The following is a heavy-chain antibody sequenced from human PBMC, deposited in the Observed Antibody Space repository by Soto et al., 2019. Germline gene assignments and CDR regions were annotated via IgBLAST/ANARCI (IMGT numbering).Heavy chain of an antibody. CDR1: GFTFSSYG. V-gene: IGHV3-33*01. CDR2: IWYDGSNK. J-gene: IGHJ4*02. D-gene: IGHD3-22*01. CDR3: ARESYYDSSGPTPPADY. Sequence: RRLSCAASGFTFSSYGMHWVRQAPGKGLEWVAVIWYDGSNKYYADSVKGRFTISRDNSKNTLYLQMNSLRAEDTAVYYCARESYYDSSGPTPPADYWGQGTLVTVSS.